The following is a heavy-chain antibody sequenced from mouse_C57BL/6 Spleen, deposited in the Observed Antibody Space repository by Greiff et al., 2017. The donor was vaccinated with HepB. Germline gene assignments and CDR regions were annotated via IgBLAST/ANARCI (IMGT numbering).Heavy chain of an antibody. V-gene: IGHV1-50*01. Sequence: QVQLQQSGAELVKPGASVKLSCKASGYTFTSYWMQWVKQRPGQGLEWIGEIDPSDSYTNYNQKFKGKATLTVDTSSSTAYMQLSSLTSEDSAVYYWARYLENYLDYWGQGTTLTVSS. CDR3: ARYLENYLDY. CDR1: GYTFTSYW. CDR2: IDPSDSYT. D-gene: IGHD5-1*01. J-gene: IGHJ2*01.